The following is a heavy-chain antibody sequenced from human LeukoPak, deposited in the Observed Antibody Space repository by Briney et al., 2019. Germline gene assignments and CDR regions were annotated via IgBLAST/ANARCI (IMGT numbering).Heavy chain of an antibody. V-gene: IGHV4-34*01. J-gene: IGHJ4*02. CDR2: INHSGST. Sequence: PSETLSLTCAVYGGSFSGYYWSWIRQPPGKGLEWIGEINHSGSTNYNPSLKSRVTISVGTSKNQFSLKLSSVTAADTAVYYCARSSYIVGTDYFDYWGQGTLVTVSS. CDR3: ARSSYIVGTDYFDY. D-gene: IGHD1-26*01. CDR1: GGSFSGYY.